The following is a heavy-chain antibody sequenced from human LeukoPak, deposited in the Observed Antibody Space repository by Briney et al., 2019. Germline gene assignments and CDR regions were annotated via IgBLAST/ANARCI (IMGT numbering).Heavy chain of an antibody. Sequence: GGSLRLSCAASGFTFSSYAMNWVRQAPGQGLEWVSVISGSGGSTYYTDSVKGRFTISRDNSKNTLYLQMNSLRAEDTAVYYCARTYFDWYYYYGMDVWGQGTTVTVSS. CDR1: GFTFSSYA. CDR2: ISGSGGST. CDR3: ARTYFDWYYYYGMDV. J-gene: IGHJ6*02. D-gene: IGHD3-9*01. V-gene: IGHV3-23*01.